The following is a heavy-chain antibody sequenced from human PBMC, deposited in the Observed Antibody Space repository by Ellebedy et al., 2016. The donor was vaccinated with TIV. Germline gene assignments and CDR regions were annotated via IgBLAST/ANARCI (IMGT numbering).Heavy chain of an antibody. J-gene: IGHJ5*02. CDR2: INHSGST. CDR1: GGSFSAYY. V-gene: IGHV4-34*01. CDR3: ARGGGTLFGEVKLKFWFDT. D-gene: IGHD3-3*01. Sequence: SETLSLXCAVYGGSFSAYYWSWIRQPPGKGLEWIREINHSGSTNYNPSLKSRVTISVDTSKNQFSLKLTSVTAADTAVYYCARGGGTLFGEVKLKFWFDTWGQGTLVTVSS.